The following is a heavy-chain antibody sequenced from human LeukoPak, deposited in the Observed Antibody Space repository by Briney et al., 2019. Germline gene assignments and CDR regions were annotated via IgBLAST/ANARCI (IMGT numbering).Heavy chain of an antibody. J-gene: IGHJ4*02. Sequence: GGSLGLSCVASEFTFSSHAMNWVRQAPGKGLEWVAVISYDGSNKYYADSVKGRFTISRDNSKNTLYLQMNSLRAEDTAVYYCARASPGWLVLIDYWGQGTLVTVSS. CDR3: ARASPGWLVLIDY. D-gene: IGHD6-19*01. CDR1: EFTFSSHA. V-gene: IGHV3-30-3*01. CDR2: ISYDGSNK.